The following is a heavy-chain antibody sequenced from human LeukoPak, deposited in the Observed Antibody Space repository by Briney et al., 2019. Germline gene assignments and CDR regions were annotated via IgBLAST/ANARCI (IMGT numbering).Heavy chain of an antibody. CDR3: ARVHSSSSFYYYYYMDV. D-gene: IGHD6-6*01. CDR1: GGSISSSSYY. CDR2: IYYSGST. Sequence: SETLSLTCTVSGGSISSSSYYWGWIRQPPGKGLEWIGSIYYSGSTYYNPSLKSRVTISVDTSKNQFSLKLSSVTAADTAVYYCARVHSSSSFYYYYYMDVWGKGTTVTVSS. V-gene: IGHV4-39*07. J-gene: IGHJ6*03.